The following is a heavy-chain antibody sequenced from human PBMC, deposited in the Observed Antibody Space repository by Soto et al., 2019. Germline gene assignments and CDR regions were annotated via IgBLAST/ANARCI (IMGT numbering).Heavy chain of an antibody. CDR1: GYTFTGYY. D-gene: IGHD5-18*01. Sequence: GASVKVSCKASGYTFTGYYMHWVRQAPGQGLEWMGGIIPIFGTANYAQKFQGRVTITADKSTSTAYMELSSLRSEDTAVYYCARDPVDTAMVYYYYGMDVWGQGTTVTVSS. CDR2: IIPIFGTA. J-gene: IGHJ6*02. V-gene: IGHV1-69*06. CDR3: ARDPVDTAMVYYYYGMDV.